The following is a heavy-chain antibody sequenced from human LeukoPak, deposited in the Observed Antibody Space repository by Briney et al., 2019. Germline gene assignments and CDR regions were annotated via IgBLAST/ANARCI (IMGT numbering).Heavy chain of an antibody. CDR1: GFSVSNNY. CDR2: LYSGGST. CDR3: ARSDGYSSSWYVPDY. V-gene: IGHV3-53*01. J-gene: IGHJ4*02. D-gene: IGHD6-13*01. Sequence: PGGSLRLSCAASGFSVSNNYMSWVRQAPGKGLEWVSVLYSGGSTDYADSVRGRFTISRDDSKNTLHLQMNSLRAEDTAVYYCARSDGYSSSWYVPDYWGQGTPVTVSS.